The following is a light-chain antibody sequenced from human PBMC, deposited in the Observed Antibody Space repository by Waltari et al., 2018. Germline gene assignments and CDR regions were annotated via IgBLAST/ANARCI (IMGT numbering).Light chain of an antibody. CDR2: AAS. J-gene: IGKJ1*01. CDR1: QGISNY. V-gene: IGKV1-27*01. CDR3: QKYNSAPWT. Sequence: DIQMTQSPSFLSASVGDRVTITCRASQGISNYLAWYQQKPGKVPKLLIYAASTLQSGVTSRFSGSGSGTDFTLTISSLQPEDVATYYCQKYNSAPWTFGQGTKVEIK.